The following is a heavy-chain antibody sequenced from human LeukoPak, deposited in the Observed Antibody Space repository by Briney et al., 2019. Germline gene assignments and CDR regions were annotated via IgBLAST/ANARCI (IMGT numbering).Heavy chain of an antibody. CDR2: VYFSGST. CDR1: GGSIYGFY. Sequence: SETLSLTCTLSGGSIYGFYWSWIRQFPEKGVEWIGYVYFSGSTNYHPPLEGRVTISIDTSKNQFSLKLSSVTAADTAVYYCARGYGRQTNSGMDVWGKGSTVTVSA. CDR3: ARGYGRQTNSGMDV. D-gene: IGHD5-18*01. V-gene: IGHV4-59*01. J-gene: IGHJ6*04.